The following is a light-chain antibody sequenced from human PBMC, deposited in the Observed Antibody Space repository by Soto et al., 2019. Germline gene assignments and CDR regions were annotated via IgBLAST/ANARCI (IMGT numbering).Light chain of an antibody. J-gene: IGKJ1*01. CDR1: ESVVSNY. CDR3: QQYGSIPWK. Sequence: EIGLTQSPGTLSLSPGERATLSCRATESVVSNYLAWYQLKPGQAPRLLIYDASSRATGLPDRVSGSGSGRYFTRTISRLAPEDFAVYYCQQYGSIPWKFGQGTKVDIK. V-gene: IGKV3-20*01. CDR2: DAS.